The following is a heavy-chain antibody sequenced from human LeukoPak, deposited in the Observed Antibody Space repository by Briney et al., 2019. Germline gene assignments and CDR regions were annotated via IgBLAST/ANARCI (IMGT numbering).Heavy chain of an antibody. CDR1: GGSFSGYY. V-gene: IGHV4-34*01. CDR2: INHSGST. CDR3: ARFPRDYWYFDL. Sequence: SETLSLTCAVYGGSFSGYYWSWIRQPPGKGLEWIGEINHSGSTNYNPSLKSRVTISVDTSKNQFSLKLSSVTAADTAVYYCARFPRDYWYFDLWGRGTLVTVSS. J-gene: IGHJ2*01.